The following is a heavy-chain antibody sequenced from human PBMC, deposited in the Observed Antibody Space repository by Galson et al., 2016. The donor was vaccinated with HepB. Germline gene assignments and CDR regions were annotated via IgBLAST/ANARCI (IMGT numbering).Heavy chain of an antibody. D-gene: IGHD6-13*01. J-gene: IGHJ2*01. V-gene: IGHV3-74*01. CDR3: ARRGSKEKGYFDL. CDR1: GFTFRSYG. Sequence: SLRLSCAASGFTFRSYGMHWVRQAPGKGLVWVSRINSDGSTTTYADSVKGRFTISRDNAKNTLYLQMNSLRAEDTAVYYCARRGSKEKGYFDLWGRGTLVTVSS. CDR2: INSDGSTT.